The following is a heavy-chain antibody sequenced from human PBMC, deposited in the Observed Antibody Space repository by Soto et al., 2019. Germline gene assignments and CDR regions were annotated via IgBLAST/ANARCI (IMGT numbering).Heavy chain of an antibody. CDR3: VEVPPTSAGGWYYFDY. J-gene: IGHJ4*02. Sequence: QVQLVESGGGVVQPGRSLRLSCAASGFTFSNYGMHWVRQAPGKGLEWVAVISYDGNNKYYPDSVKGRFTISRDNSRNTLYLQMNSLRAEDTAVYYCVEVPPTSAGGWYYFDYWGQGTLVTVSS. D-gene: IGHD6-19*01. V-gene: IGHV3-30*18. CDR2: ISYDGNNK. CDR1: GFTFSNYG.